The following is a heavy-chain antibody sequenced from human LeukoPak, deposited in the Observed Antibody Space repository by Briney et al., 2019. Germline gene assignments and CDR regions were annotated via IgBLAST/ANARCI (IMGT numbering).Heavy chain of an antibody. Sequence: GGSLRLSCTASRFTFSSYSMNWVRQAPGKGLEWVSSISSSSSAIYYVDSVKGRFTISRDNAKNSLYLQMNSLRDEDTAMYYCVRDERYCTSTSCYVFDCWGQGTLVTVSS. CDR1: RFTFSSYS. D-gene: IGHD2-2*01. CDR3: VRDERYCTSTSCYVFDC. J-gene: IGHJ4*02. V-gene: IGHV3-48*02. CDR2: ISSSSSAI.